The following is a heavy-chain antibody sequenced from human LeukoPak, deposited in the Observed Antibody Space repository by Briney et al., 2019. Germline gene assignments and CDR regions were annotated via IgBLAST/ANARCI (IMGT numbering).Heavy chain of an antibody. Sequence: SVKVSCKASGGTFSSYTISWVRQAPGQGLEWMGRIIPILGIANYAQKFQGRVTITADKSTSTAYMELSSLRSEDTAVYYCARSTAMVTSAYYFDYWGQGTLVTVSS. CDR2: IIPILGIA. D-gene: IGHD5-18*01. J-gene: IGHJ4*02. CDR3: ARSTAMVTSAYYFDY. V-gene: IGHV1-69*02. CDR1: GGTFSSYT.